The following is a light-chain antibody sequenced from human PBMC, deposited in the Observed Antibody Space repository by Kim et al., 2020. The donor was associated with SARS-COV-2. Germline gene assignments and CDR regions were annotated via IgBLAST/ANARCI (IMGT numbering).Light chain of an antibody. CDR3: QQYGSSPRYT. V-gene: IGKV3-20*01. J-gene: IGKJ2*01. CDR1: QRVSSSY. Sequence: PGERATLYCRARQRVSSSYLAWYQQKPGQAPRHLVYGASSRATGIPDRFSGSGSGTDFTLTISRLEPEDFAVYYCQQYGSSPRYTFGQGTKLEI. CDR2: GAS.